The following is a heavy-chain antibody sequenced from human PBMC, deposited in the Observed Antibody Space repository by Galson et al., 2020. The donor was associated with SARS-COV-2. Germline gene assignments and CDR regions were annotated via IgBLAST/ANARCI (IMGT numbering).Heavy chain of an antibody. V-gene: IGHV3-11*01. CDR3: ARAFNPRGEDFWSGYYPLNYYYYMDV. J-gene: IGHJ6*03. D-gene: IGHD3-3*01. CDR2: ISSSGSTI. Sequence: NSGGSLRLSCAASGFTFSDYYMSWIRQAPGKGLEWVSYISSSGSTIYYADSVKGRFTISRDNAKNSLYLQMNSLRAEDTAVYYCARAFNPRGEDFWSGYYPLNYYYYMDVWGKGTTVTVSS. CDR1: GFTFSDYY.